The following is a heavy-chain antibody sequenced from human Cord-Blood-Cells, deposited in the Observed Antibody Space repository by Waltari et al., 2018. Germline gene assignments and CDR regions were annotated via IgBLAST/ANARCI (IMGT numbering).Heavy chain of an antibody. CDR1: GYSISSGYY. V-gene: IGHV4-38-2*02. CDR3: ARDTAEGVYDILTGYSLGGYFDY. CDR2: IYHSGTT. D-gene: IGHD3-9*01. J-gene: IGHJ4*02. Sequence: QVQLQESGPGLVKPSETLSLTCAVSGYSISSGYYWGWCRQPPGEGLGWSGSIYHSGTTYYNPSLKSQVTISVDTSKNQFSLKLSSVTAADTAVYYCARDTAEGVYDILTGYSLGGYFDYWGQGTLVTVSS.